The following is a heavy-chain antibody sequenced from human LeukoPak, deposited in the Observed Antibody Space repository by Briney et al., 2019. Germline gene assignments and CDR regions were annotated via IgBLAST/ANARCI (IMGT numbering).Heavy chain of an antibody. CDR2: ISGSGGST. Sequence: GGSLRLSCAASGFTFSSYAMSWVRQAPGKGLEWVSAISGSGGSTYYADSVKGRFTISRDNSKNTLYLQMNSLRAEDTAVYYCAKAAFRCSSTSCYPGVDFDYWSQGTLVTVSS. J-gene: IGHJ4*02. V-gene: IGHV3-23*01. CDR3: AKAAFRCSSTSCYPGVDFDY. CDR1: GFTFSSYA. D-gene: IGHD2-2*01.